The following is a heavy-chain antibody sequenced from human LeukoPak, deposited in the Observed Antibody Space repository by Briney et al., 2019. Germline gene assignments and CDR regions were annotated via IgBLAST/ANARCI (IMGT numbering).Heavy chain of an antibody. V-gene: IGHV1-69*13. CDR1: GGTFSSYA. CDR3: ARANYGDYTSNWFDP. CDR2: IIPIFGTA. J-gene: IGHJ5*02. D-gene: IGHD4-17*01. Sequence: GASVKVSCKASGGTFSSYAISWVRQAPGQGLEWMGGIIPIFGTANYAQKFQGRVTITADESTSTAYMELSSLRSEDTAVYYCARANYGDYTSNWFDPWGQGTLVTVSS.